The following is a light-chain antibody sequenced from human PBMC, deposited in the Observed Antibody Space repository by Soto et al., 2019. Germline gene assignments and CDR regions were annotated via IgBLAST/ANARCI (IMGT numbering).Light chain of an antibody. CDR1: QSVSTS. Sequence: ERVLTQAPVALSLSPGERATLSCRASQSVSTSLDWYQQKPGQSPRLLIYDAAHRATGIPVRFSGGGSGTDFTLTISSLEPEDSAVYYCQPRSNWPLTLRGGTKVAIK. V-gene: IGKV3-11*01. CDR3: QPRSNWPLT. CDR2: DAA. J-gene: IGKJ4*01.